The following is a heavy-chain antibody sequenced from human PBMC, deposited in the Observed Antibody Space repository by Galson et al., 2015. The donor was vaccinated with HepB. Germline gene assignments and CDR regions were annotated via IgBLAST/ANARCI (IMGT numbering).Heavy chain of an antibody. D-gene: IGHD2-15*01. V-gene: IGHV3-7*03. Sequence: SLRLSCAASGFTFTRFWMSWVRQAPGKGLEWVANIREDGSEKYYVDPVKGRFTISRDNAKNSLYLQMNSLRAEDTAVYYCARDRDCSGGSCYTPRRFDYWGQGTLVTVSS. CDR1: GFTFTRFW. CDR2: IREDGSEK. CDR3: ARDRDCSGGSCYTPRRFDY. J-gene: IGHJ4*02.